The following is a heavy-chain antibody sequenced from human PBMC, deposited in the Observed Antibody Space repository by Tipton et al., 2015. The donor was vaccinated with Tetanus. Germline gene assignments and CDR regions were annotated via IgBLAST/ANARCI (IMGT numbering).Heavy chain of an antibody. CDR1: GFTFSSYG. J-gene: IGHJ6*02. Sequence: SLRLSCAASGFTFSSYGMHWVRQAPGKGLEWVAVIWYDGSNKYYTDSVKGRFTISRDNSKNTLYLQMNSLRAEDTAVYYCARGRGYESPYYYYGMDAWGQGTTVTVSS. CDR2: IWYDGSNK. D-gene: IGHD5-12*01. CDR3: ARGRGYESPYYYYGMDA. V-gene: IGHV3-33*01.